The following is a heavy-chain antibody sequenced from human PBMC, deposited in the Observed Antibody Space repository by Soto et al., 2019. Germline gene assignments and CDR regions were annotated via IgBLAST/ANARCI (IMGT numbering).Heavy chain of an antibody. J-gene: IGHJ4*02. CDR1: GGSISSSNW. CDR3: ARGGMRGGSVYYSSRYYFDY. V-gene: IGHV4-4*02. D-gene: IGHD3-22*01. CDR2: IYHSGST. Sequence: QVQLQESGPGLVKPSGTLSLTCAVSGGSISSSNWWSWVRQPPGKGLEWIGEIYHSGSTNYNPSLKSRVTISVDKSKNQFSLKLSSVTAADTAVYYCARGGMRGGSVYYSSRYYFDYWGQGTLVTVSS.